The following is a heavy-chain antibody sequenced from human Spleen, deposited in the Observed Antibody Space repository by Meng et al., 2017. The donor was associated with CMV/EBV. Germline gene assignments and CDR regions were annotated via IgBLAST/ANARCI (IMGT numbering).Heavy chain of an antibody. J-gene: IGHJ4*02. CDR1: GGTFSSYA. V-gene: IGHV1-69*05. D-gene: IGHD3-22*01. CDR3: ARIYTWGYSKIDF. CDR2: IIPIFGTA. Sequence: SVKVSCRASGGTFSSYAISWVRQAPGQGLEWMGGIIPIFGTANYAQKFQGRVTMTTDTSTRTAYLELRSLRSDDTAVYYCARIYTWGYSKIDFWGQGNQVTVSS.